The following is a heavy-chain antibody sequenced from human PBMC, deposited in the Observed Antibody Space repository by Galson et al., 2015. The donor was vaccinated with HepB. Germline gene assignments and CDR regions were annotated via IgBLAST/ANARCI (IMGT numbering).Heavy chain of an antibody. V-gene: IGHV3-23*01. CDR2: IGGSGGST. J-gene: IGHJ4*02. CDR3: AKVAILGVTPHYFDY. Sequence: SLRLSCAASGFIFTRYAISWVRQAPGKGLEWVSSIGGSGGSTYYADSVKGRFTFSRDNSKNTVYRQMNSLRVEDTAVYYCAKVAILGVTPHYFDYWGQGTRVTVSS. CDR1: GFIFTRYA. D-gene: IGHD2-21*02.